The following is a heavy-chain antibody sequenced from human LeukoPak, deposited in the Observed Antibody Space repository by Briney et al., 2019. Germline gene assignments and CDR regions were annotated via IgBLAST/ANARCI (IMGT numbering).Heavy chain of an antibody. CDR2: ISGSGGTT. CDR1: GFTFSSSA. V-gene: IGHV3-23*01. CDR3: TKEPLLRVSYNCFDP. D-gene: IGHD3-9*01. J-gene: IGHJ5*02. Sequence: GGSLRLSCAASGFTFSSSAMSWVRQAPGKGLEWVSAISGSGGTTYYADSVKGRFTTSRDNSKNTLYLQMNSLRAEDTAVYYCTKEPLLRVSYNCFDPWGQGTLVTVSS.